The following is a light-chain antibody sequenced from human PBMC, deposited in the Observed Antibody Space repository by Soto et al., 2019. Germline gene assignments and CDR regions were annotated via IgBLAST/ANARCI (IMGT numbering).Light chain of an antibody. CDR1: SGHSSYA. CDR2: LNSDGSH. Sequence: QLVLTQSPSASASLGASVKLTCTLSSGHSSYAIAWHQQQPETGPRYLMKLNSDGSHSKGDGIPDRFSGSSSGAERYLTISSLQAEDEADYYCQIWGTGTYVVFGGGTKLTVL. V-gene: IGLV4-69*01. J-gene: IGLJ2*01. CDR3: QIWGTGTYVV.